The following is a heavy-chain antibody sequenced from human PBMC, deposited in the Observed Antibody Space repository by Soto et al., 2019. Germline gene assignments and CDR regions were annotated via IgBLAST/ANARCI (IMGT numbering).Heavy chain of an antibody. CDR1: GCSFTKYW. V-gene: IGHV5-51*01. Sequence: PGEALKISWNGSGCSFTKYWIVWVRHLPGKGLEWMAIIYPDESDTRYSPSFQGQVTISADKSISTAYLQWSSLKASDTAMCYCVRIGFSVVCYHAYYYYGMYICAQRTTVPVSS. J-gene: IGHJ6*02. D-gene: IGHD2-21*01. CDR3: VRIGFSVVCYHAYYYYGMYI. CDR2: IYPDESDT.